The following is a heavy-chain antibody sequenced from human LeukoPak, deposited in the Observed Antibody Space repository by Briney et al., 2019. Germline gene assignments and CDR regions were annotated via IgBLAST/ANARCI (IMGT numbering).Heavy chain of an antibody. CDR2: ISAYNGNT. V-gene: IGHV1-18*01. D-gene: IGHD5-18*01. CDR1: GYTFTSYG. CDR3: ASDGGSSIQLWSDGAFDI. Sequence: PLASVKVSCKASGYTFTSYGISWVRQAPGQGLEWMGWISAYNGNTNYAQKLQGRVTMTTDTSTGTAYMELRSLRSDDTAVYYCASDGGSSIQLWSDGAFDIWGQGTMVTVSS. J-gene: IGHJ3*02.